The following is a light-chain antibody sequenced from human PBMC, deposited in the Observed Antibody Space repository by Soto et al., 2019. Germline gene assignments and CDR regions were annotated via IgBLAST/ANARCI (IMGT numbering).Light chain of an antibody. CDR2: GAA. V-gene: IGKV3-15*01. J-gene: IGKJ4*01. CDR1: QSVSST. Sequence: EIVMTQSPATLSVSPGERATLSCRASQSVSSTLVWYQQKPGHAPSLLIYGAATRATGIPAKFSGSGSGKVFPITISRLHSEDVAVYYCQQYNNWPLTFGGGTKVEIK. CDR3: QQYNNWPLT.